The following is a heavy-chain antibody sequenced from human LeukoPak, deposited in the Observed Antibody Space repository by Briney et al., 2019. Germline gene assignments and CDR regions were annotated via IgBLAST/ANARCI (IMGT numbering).Heavy chain of an antibody. J-gene: IGHJ3*02. V-gene: IGHV1-69*02. CDR2: IIPILGIA. D-gene: IGHD1-14*01. CDR1: GGTFSSYT. Sequence: ASVKVSCKASGGTFSSYTISWVRQAPGQGLEWMGRIIPILGIANYAQKFQGRATITADKSTSTAYMELSSLRSEDTAVYYCARETGPRAFDIWGQGTMVTVSS. CDR3: ARETGPRAFDI.